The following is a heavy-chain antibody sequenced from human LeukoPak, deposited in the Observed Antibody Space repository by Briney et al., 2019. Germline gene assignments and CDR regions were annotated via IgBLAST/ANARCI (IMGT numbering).Heavy chain of an antibody. V-gene: IGHV1-18*01. D-gene: IGHD3-3*01. CDR1: GYTFTSYG. CDR3: ARDPRSKLRFLEWLPEDGMDV. Sequence: ASLKVSCKASGYTFTSYGISWVRQAPGQGLEWMGWISAYNGNTNYAQKLQGRVTMTTDTSTSTAYMELRSLRSDDTAVYYCARDPRSKLRFLEWLPEDGMDVWGQGTTVTVSS. CDR2: ISAYNGNT. J-gene: IGHJ6*02.